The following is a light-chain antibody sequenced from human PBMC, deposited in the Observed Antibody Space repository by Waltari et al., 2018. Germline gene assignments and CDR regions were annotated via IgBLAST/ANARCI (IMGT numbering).Light chain of an antibody. CDR3: GPWDSSLSAGV. V-gene: IGLV1-51*01. Sequence: SVLTQLPSDSAAPGHTVTIPCSGARFNIGTNYVPWYQQLPGTPPQLLISGNNKRPSGIPDRFSCCKSGTSATLGITGLQTGDEADYSCGPWDSSLSAGVFGGWTKLTVL. CDR2: GNN. CDR1: RFNIGTNY. J-gene: IGLJ3*02.